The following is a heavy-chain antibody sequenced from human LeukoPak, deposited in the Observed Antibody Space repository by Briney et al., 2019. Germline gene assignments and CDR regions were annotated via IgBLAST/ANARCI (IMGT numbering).Heavy chain of an antibody. V-gene: IGHV4-59*01. CDR1: GCSISTNYY. J-gene: IGHJ4*02. D-gene: IGHD2-21*02. CDR3: AREAYCGGDCYSGFDY. Sequence: SETLSLTCTVSGCSISTNYYWGWIRQPPGKGLEWIGYIYYSGSTNYNPSLKSRVTISVDTSKNQFSLKLSSVTAADTAVYYCAREAYCGGDCYSGFDYWGQGTLVTVSS. CDR2: IYYSGST.